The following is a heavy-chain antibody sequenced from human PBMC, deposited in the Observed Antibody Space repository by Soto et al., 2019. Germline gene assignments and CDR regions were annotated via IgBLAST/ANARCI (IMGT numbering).Heavy chain of an antibody. D-gene: IGHD4-4*01. Sequence: GESLRLSWIPSALTPSISWMTWVRPAPGRGLEPLPNIKADGSEAYYADSVKGRFIISRDNTKNSLYLQLSSLSADDTAVYYCARESLLQSIPTYLYFHYAMDVWGQGTTVTVSS. CDR3: ARESLLQSIPTYLYFHYAMDV. J-gene: IGHJ6*02. V-gene: IGHV3-7*03. CDR2: IKADGSEA. CDR1: ALTPSISW.